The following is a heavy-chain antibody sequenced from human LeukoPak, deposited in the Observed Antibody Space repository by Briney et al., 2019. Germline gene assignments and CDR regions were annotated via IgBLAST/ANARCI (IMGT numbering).Heavy chain of an antibody. V-gene: IGHV3-21*01. CDR2: IDYDSSHI. D-gene: IGHD3-16*01. CDR1: GFTFSSSA. J-gene: IGHJ4*02. CDR3: ARDPERYLRMGHYDY. Sequence: GGSLRLSCAGSGFTFSSSAMNWVRQVPGKGLEWVSSIDYDSSHIYYAASVRGRFSISRDNARDSVYLQMDSLRADDTAVYYCARDPERYLRMGHYDYGGQGTLVIVSS.